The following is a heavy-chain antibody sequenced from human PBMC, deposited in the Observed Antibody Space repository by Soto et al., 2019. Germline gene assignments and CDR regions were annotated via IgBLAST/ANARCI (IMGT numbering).Heavy chain of an antibody. V-gene: IGHV4-61*01. Sequence: PSETLSLPCTVSGGSVSSGSFYWSWVRQPPGEGLEYIGYLYYSGSTNYNPSLKSRVTISVDTPKNQFSLKLTSVTAADTAIYYCARGQAFWTGYYRMPYYFDYWGQGTLVTVSS. CDR1: GGSVSSGSFY. J-gene: IGHJ4*02. CDR3: ARGQAFWTGYYRMPYYFDY. D-gene: IGHD3-3*01. CDR2: LYYSGST.